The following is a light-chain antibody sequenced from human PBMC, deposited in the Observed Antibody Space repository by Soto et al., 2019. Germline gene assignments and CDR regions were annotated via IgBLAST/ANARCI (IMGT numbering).Light chain of an antibody. CDR1: QAIGSW. V-gene: IGKV1D-16*01. J-gene: IGKJ4*01. CDR2: DAS. Sequence: DIQMTQSPSSLSASVGDRVTITCRASQAIGSWLAWYQQKPGKAPTSLIYDASNLQTEVPSRFSGSGSGTDFPRTISGLQPEDSATYYCQQYNSYPLTFGGGTMVEIK. CDR3: QQYNSYPLT.